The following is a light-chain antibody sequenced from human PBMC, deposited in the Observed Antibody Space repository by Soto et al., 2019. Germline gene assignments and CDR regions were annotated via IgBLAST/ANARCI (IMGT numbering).Light chain of an antibody. CDR1: QSLLHSDGYNY. V-gene: IGKV2-28*01. Sequence: DIVMTQSPLSLPVTPGEPASISCRSSQSLLHSDGYNYLDWYLQKPGQSPQLLIYLGSNRAAGVPDRFSGSGSGTDFTLKISRVEAEDVGGYYCMQALQTPYTFGRGTKLEIK. CDR3: MQALQTPYT. J-gene: IGKJ2*01. CDR2: LGS.